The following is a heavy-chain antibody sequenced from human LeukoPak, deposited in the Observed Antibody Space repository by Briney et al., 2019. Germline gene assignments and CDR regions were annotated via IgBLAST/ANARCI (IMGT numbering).Heavy chain of an antibody. CDR3: AKRGDTGYDFSFDS. J-gene: IGHJ4*02. V-gene: IGHV3-30*02. CDR2: MRYDGNFE. CDR1: GFTFGTYA. D-gene: IGHD5-12*01. Sequence: GGSLRLSCAASGFTFGTYAMHWVRQAPGKGLEWVAFMRYDGNFEDYVDSVKGRFTISRDNSKKTLYLQMKSLRPEDTAVYYCAKRGDTGYDFSFDSWGQGTLVIVSS.